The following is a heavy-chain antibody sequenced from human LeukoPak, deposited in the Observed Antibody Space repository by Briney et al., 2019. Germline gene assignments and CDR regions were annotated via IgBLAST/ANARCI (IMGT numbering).Heavy chain of an antibody. Sequence: SETLSLTCTVSGGSISSSSYYWGWIRQPPGKGLEWNGSIYYSGSTYYHPSLKSRVTISVDTSKTQFSLKLSSVTAADTTVYYCARARQRGGGLWFGELLEQWFDPWGQGTLVTVSS. D-gene: IGHD3-10*01. CDR3: ARARQRGGGLWFGELLEQWFDP. CDR1: GGSISSSSYY. CDR2: IYYSGST. J-gene: IGHJ5*02. V-gene: IGHV4-39*07.